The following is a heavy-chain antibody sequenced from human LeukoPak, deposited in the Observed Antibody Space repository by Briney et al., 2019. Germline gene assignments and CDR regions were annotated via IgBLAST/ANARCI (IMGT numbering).Heavy chain of an antibody. CDR1: GFTFSKYA. CDR3: AVSDCSSASCLFAH. CDR2: ISGSRGNT. Sequence: GGSLRLSCAASGFTFSKYAMGWVRQAPGKGLEWVSTISGSRGNTYYADLEEGRFTISRDNSKNTLYLQMSSLRAEDTAVYYCAVSDCSSASCLFAHWGQGTLVPVPS. D-gene: IGHD2-2*01. J-gene: IGHJ1*01. V-gene: IGHV3-23*01.